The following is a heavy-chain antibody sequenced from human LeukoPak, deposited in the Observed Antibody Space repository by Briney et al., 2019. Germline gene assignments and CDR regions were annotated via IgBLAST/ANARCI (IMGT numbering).Heavy chain of an antibody. Sequence: PSETLSLTCAVYGGSFSGYYWSWIRQPPGKGLEWIGEINHSGSTNYNPSLKSRVTISVDTSKNQFSLKLSSVTAADTAVYYCARQTQRDSSSWPSLDYWGQGTLVTVSS. CDR3: ARQTQRDSSSWPSLDY. D-gene: IGHD6-13*01. CDR1: GGSFSGYY. V-gene: IGHV4-34*01. CDR2: INHSGST. J-gene: IGHJ4*02.